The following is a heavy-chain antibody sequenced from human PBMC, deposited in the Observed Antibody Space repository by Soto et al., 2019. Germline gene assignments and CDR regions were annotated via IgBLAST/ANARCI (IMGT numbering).Heavy chain of an antibody. CDR1: GGTFSSYA. D-gene: IGHD5-12*01. CDR2: IIPIFGTA. J-gene: IGHJ6*02. V-gene: IGHV1-69*01. CDR3: VRADSGYDESYYYYGMDV. Sequence: QVQLVQSGAEVKKPGSSVKVSCKASGGTFSSYAISWVRQAPGQGLEWMGGIIPIFGTANYAQKFQGRVTITADESTSTAYMELSSLRSEDTAVYYCVRADSGYDESYYYYGMDVWGQGTTVTVSS.